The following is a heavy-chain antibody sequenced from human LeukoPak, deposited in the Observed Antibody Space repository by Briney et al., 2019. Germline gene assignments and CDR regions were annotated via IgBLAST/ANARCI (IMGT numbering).Heavy chain of an antibody. CDR2: IYSGGST. CDR1: RFTFSNYA. Sequence: PGGSLRLSCAASRFTFSNYAMSWVRQAPGKGLEWVSVIYSGGSTYYADSVKGRFTISRDNSKNTLYLQMNSLRAVDTAVYYCARQDSTPFTIVSYFDYWGQGTLVTVSS. CDR3: ARQDSTPFTIVSYFDY. V-gene: IGHV3-66*04. J-gene: IGHJ4*02. D-gene: IGHD2-2*01.